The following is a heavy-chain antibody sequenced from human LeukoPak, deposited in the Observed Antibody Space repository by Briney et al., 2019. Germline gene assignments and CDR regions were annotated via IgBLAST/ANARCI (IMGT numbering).Heavy chain of an antibody. J-gene: IGHJ4*02. CDR2: IWYDGSNK. V-gene: IGHV3-33*01. CDR1: GLTFSSYG. Sequence: PGGSLRLSCAASGLTFSSYGMHWVRQAPGKGLEWVAVIWYDGSNKYYADSVRGRFTISRDNSKNTLYLQMNSLRADDTAVHYCARGGAYCSGGSCRADDYWGQGTLVTVSS. CDR3: ARGGAYCSGGSCRADDY. D-gene: IGHD2-15*01.